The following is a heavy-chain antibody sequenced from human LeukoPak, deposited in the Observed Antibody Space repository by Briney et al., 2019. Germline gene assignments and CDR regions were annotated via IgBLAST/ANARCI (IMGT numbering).Heavy chain of an antibody. CDR1: GFTFSSYG. D-gene: IGHD3-9*01. V-gene: IGHV3-33*01. Sequence: GGSLRLSCAASGFTFSSYGMHWVRQAPGKGLEWVAVIWYDGSNKYYADSVKGRFTISRDNSKNTLYLQMNSLRAEDTAVYYCARDTIPFYDILTGYLPDYWGQGTLVTVSS. J-gene: IGHJ4*02. CDR2: IWYDGSNK. CDR3: ARDTIPFYDILTGYLPDY.